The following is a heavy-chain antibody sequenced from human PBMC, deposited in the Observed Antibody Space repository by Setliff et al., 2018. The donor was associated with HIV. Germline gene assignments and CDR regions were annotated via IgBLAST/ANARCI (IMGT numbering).Heavy chain of an antibody. CDR3: AKALGTTYGGNRHFDL. CDR2: ISDSGDGT. V-gene: IGHV3-23*01. D-gene: IGHD2-21*01. CDR1: GFTFSTHA. J-gene: IGHJ2*01. Sequence: LSLSCAASGFTFSTHAMSWVRQAPGKGLEWVSAISDSGDGTYYAGSVKGRFTISRDNSKNTLYLQMNSLRAEDTALYYCAKALGTTYGGNRHFDLWGRGTLVTVSS.